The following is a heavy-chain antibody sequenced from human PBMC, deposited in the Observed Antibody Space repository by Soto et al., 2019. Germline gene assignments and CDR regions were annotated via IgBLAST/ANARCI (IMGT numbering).Heavy chain of an antibody. Sequence: QVQLQQWGAGLLKPSETLSLTCAVYGGSFSGYYWSWIRQPPGKGLEWIGEINHSGSTNYNPSLKSRVTISVDTSKNQFSLKLSSVTAADTAVYYCARASPYCTNGVCSTFDYWGQGTLVTVSS. D-gene: IGHD2-8*01. J-gene: IGHJ4*02. CDR3: ARASPYCTNGVCSTFDY. V-gene: IGHV4-34*01. CDR2: INHSGST. CDR1: GGSFSGYY.